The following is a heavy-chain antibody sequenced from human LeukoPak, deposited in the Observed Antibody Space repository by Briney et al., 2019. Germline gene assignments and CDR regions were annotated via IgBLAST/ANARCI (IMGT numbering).Heavy chain of an antibody. CDR2: IKQDGSEK. Sequence: GGSLRLSCAASGFTFSSYWMSWVRQAPGKGLEWGANIKQDGSEKYYVDSVKGRFTISRDNAKNSLYLQMNSLRAEDTAVYYCARGRRYCSGGSCTTPRLYFDYWGQGTLVTVSS. V-gene: IGHV3-7*03. D-gene: IGHD2-15*01. CDR1: GFTFSSYW. CDR3: ARGRRYCSGGSCTTPRLYFDY. J-gene: IGHJ4*02.